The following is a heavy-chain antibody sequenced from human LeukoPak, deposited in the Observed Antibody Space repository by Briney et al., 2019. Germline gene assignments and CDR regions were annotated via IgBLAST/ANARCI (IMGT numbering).Heavy chain of an antibody. CDR2: ISSSRRTI. CDR1: GFTFSNYE. J-gene: IGHJ4*02. D-gene: IGHD4/OR15-4a*01. CDR3: ARVYGDYFDY. Sequence: GGSLRLSCAASGFTFSNYEMHWVRQAPGKGLEWVSYISSSRRTISYADSVKGRFTISRDNAKNSLYLQMNSLRAEDTAVYYCARVYGDYFDYWGQGTLVTVSS. V-gene: IGHV3-48*01.